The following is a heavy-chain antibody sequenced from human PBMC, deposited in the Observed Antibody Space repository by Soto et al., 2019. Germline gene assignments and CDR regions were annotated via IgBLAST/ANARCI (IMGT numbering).Heavy chain of an antibody. CDR3: ARDRPYQLLYYFDY. J-gene: IGHJ4*02. V-gene: IGHV3-33*01. CDR2: IWYDGSNK. Sequence: QVQLVESGGGVVQPGRSLRLSCAASGFTFSSYGMHWVRQAPGKGLEWVAVIWYDGSNKYYADSVKGRFTISRDNSKNTLYLQMNSLRAEDTAVYYCARDRPYQLLYYFDYWGQGTLVTVSS. CDR1: GFTFSSYG. D-gene: IGHD2-2*01.